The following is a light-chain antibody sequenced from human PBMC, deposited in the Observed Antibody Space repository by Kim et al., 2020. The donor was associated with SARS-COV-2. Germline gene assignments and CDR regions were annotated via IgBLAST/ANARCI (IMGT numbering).Light chain of an antibody. CDR2: RAS. CDR3: QQFSKWPLT. CDR1: QTVDRN. Sequence: PGERVTLSCRASQTVDRNLGWYQQKGGQPPRLLIYRASTRATDIPDRFSGSGSGTEFTLTIHSLRSEDSGNYYCQQFSKWPLTFGGGTKVDIK. J-gene: IGKJ4*01. V-gene: IGKV3-15*01.